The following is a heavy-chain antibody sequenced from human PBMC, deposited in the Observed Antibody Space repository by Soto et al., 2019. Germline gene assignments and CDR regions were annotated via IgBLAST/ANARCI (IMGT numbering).Heavy chain of an antibody. CDR3: ARAITFGGADDY. CDR1: GGTFSSYT. CDR2: IIPILGIA. Sequence: QVQLVQSGAEVKKPGSSVKVSCKASGGTFSSYTISWVRQAPGQGLEWMGRIIPILGIANYAQKFQGRVTITADKSTSTAYTELSSLRSEDTAVYYCARAITFGGADDYWGQGTLVTVSS. V-gene: IGHV1-69*02. D-gene: IGHD3-16*01. J-gene: IGHJ4*02.